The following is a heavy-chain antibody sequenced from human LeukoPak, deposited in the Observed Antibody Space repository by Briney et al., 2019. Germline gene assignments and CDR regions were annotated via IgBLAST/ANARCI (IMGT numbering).Heavy chain of an antibody. J-gene: IGHJ4*02. D-gene: IGHD6-19*01. CDR3: AKDHRGSTSGWFDFDY. V-gene: IGHV3-23*01. CDR2: ISGSGGST. CDR1: GFTFSSYA. Sequence: GGSLRLSCAASGFTFSSYAMSWVRQAPGKGLEWVSVISGSGGSTYYADSVKGRVTISRDNSRNTLYLQMSSLRAEDTAVYYCAKDHRGSTSGWFDFDYWGQGTLVTVSS.